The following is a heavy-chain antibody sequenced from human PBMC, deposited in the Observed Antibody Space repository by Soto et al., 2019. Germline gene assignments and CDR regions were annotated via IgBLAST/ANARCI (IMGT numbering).Heavy chain of an antibody. CDR2: IGTAGDT. Sequence: EVQLVESGGGLVQPGGSLRLSCAASGFTFSSYDMHWVRQATGKGLEWVSAIGTAGDTYYPGSVKGRFTISRENAKNSLYLQMNSLRAGDTAVYSCARGSSGWEFDYWGQGTLVTVSS. CDR3: ARGSSGWEFDY. J-gene: IGHJ4*02. D-gene: IGHD6-19*01. V-gene: IGHV3-13*01. CDR1: GFTFSSYD.